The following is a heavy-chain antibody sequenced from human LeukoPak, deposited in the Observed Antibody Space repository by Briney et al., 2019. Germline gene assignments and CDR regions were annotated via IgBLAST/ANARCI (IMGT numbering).Heavy chain of an antibody. D-gene: IGHD3-3*01. CDR3: AKIQPVSYYDFWSGPGPEVDY. CDR2: ISSSSSYI. V-gene: IGHV3-21*04. J-gene: IGHJ4*02. CDR1: GFTFSSYA. Sequence: PGGSLRLSCAASGFTFSSYAMNWVRQVPGKGLEWVSSISSSSSYIYYADSVKGRFTISRDNAKNSLYLQMNSLRAEDTAVYYCAKIQPVSYYDFWSGPGPEVDYWGQGTLVTVSS.